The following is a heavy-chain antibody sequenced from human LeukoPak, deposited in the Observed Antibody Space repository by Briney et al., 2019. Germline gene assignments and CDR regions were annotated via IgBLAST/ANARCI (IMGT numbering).Heavy chain of an antibody. CDR1: GDSISSGSYY. CDR3: ARAYSSSWYFNWFDP. Sequence: SETLSLTCTVSGDSISSGSYYWSWIRQPAGEGLEWIGRIYSSGRTHYSPSLKSRVTTSVDTSRNQFSLRLSSVTAADTAVYYCARAYSSSWYFNWFDPWGQGTLVTVSS. J-gene: IGHJ5*02. D-gene: IGHD6-13*01. V-gene: IGHV4-61*02. CDR2: IYSSGRT.